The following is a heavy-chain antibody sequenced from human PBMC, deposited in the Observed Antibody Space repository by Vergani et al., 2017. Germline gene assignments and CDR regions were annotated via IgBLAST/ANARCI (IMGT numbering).Heavy chain of an antibody. D-gene: IGHD2-2*01. CDR3: ARDPDIVVVPAAPYYYYYYGMDV. CDR1: GFTFGSFG. Sequence: QVHLVESGGGVVQPGRSLRLSCAASGFTFGSFGMHWVRQAPGQGLEWMGWISAYNGNTNYAQKLQGRVTMTTDTSTSTAYMELRSLRSDDTAVYYCARDPDIVVVPAAPYYYYYYGMDVWGQGTTVTVSS. V-gene: IGHV1-18*01. CDR2: ISAYNGNT. J-gene: IGHJ6*02.